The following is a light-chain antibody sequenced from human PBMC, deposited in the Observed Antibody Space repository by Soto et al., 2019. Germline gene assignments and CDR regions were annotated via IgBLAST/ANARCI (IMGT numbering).Light chain of an antibody. J-gene: IGLJ1*01. V-gene: IGLV2-14*01. CDR1: SSDVGGSNY. CDR2: DVS. Sequence: QSVLTQPASVSGSPGQSITISCTGTSSDVGGSNYVSWYQQLPGKAPKLMIYDVSDRPSGVSNRFSGSKSGNTASLTISGLQADDEADYYCSSYTSSSLYVFGTGTQLTVL. CDR3: SSYTSSSLYV.